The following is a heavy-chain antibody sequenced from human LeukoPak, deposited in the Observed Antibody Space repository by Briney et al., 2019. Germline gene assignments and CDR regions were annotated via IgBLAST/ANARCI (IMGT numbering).Heavy chain of an antibody. CDR1: GFTFSHSA. V-gene: IGHV3-64*01. D-gene: IGHD1-26*01. J-gene: IGHJ3*02. CDR3: ARVGSWDAFDI. CDR2: ITSNGDRT. Sequence: GGSLRFSCAASGFTFSHSAMHWVRQAPGKGPEYVSAITSNGDRTYYANSVKGRFTISRDNSKNTLYLQMGSLRAEDMAVYYCARVGSWDAFDIWGQGTMVTVSS.